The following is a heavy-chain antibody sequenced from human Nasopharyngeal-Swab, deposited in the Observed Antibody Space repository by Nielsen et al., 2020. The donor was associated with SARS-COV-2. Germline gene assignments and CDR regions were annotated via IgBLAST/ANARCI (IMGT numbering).Heavy chain of an antibody. D-gene: IGHD3-3*01. Sequence: GGSLRLSCAASGLTFSGHWMHWVRQAPGKGLVWVSRISGDGSNTFYADSVKGRFTISRDNAKNTLYLQMNSLRADDTAVYYCARDRNGFIYYYYGMDVWSQGTTVTVSS. V-gene: IGHV3-74*01. CDR3: ARDRNGFIYYYYGMDV. CDR1: GLTFSGHW. CDR2: ISGDGSNT. J-gene: IGHJ6*02.